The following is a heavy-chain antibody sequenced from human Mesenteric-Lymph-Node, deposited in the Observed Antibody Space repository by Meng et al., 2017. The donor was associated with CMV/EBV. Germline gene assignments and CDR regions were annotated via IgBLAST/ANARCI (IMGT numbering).Heavy chain of an antibody. Sequence: ASVKVSCKASGYTFITYGISWVRQAPGQGLEWMGWISTNNGNTNYAQKFQGRVTMTRDTSISTAYMELSRLRSDDTAVYYCARDRVVVVPAGYYYYYGMDVWGQGTTVTVSS. CDR2: ISTNNGNT. CDR3: ARDRVVVVPAGYYYYYGMDV. V-gene: IGHV1-18*01. D-gene: IGHD2-2*01. CDR1: GYTFITYG. J-gene: IGHJ6*02.